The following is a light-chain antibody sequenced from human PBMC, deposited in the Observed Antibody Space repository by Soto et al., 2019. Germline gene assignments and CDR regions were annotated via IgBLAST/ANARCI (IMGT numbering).Light chain of an antibody. J-gene: IGKJ5*01. CDR2: DAS. V-gene: IGKV1-39*01. Sequence: DIQMPQSPLSLSASIGARVTITCRASQIISTYLNWYQQKPGKAPKLLIYDASSLQSGVPSRFSGSGSGTDFTLTISSLQPEEFVIYYCQQSYGTPITFGQGTRLEIK. CDR1: QIISTY. CDR3: QQSYGTPIT.